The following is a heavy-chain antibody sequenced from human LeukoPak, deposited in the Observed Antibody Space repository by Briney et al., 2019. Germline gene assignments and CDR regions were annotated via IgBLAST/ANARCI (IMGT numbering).Heavy chain of an antibody. CDR3: ARGLTGYAGY. V-gene: IGHV3-43D*04. D-gene: IGHD5-12*01. CDR1: GFIFDEYA. CDR2: ISWDGGNI. J-gene: IGHJ4*02. Sequence: GGSLRLSCAASGFIFDEYAMHWVRQAPGKGLEWVSLISWDGGNIYYADSVKGRFTISRDNSKNTLYLQMNSLRAEDTAVYYCARGLTGYAGYWGQGTLVTVSS.